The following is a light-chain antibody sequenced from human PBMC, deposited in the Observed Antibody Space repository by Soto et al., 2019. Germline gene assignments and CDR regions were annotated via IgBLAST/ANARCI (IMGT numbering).Light chain of an antibody. CDR2: EVS. J-gene: IGLJ1*01. V-gene: IGLV2-23*02. CDR3: CSYAGSGTPYV. CDR1: TSDVGTYNL. Sequence: QSVLTQPASVSGSPGQSITISCTGTTSDVGTYNLVSWYQQHPGKAPKLLIYEVSKRPSGVSDRFSASKSGNTASLTISGFQAEDEADYYCCSYAGSGTPYVFGTGTKVTVL.